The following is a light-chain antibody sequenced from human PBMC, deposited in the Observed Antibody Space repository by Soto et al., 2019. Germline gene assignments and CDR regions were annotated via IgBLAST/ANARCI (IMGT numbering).Light chain of an antibody. CDR3: QSYDSSLSGWV. CDR2: GNG. CDR1: SSNIGAGYD. J-gene: IGLJ3*02. V-gene: IGLV1-40*01. Sequence: QSVLTQPPSVSRAPGQRVTISCTGSSSNIGAGYDVHWYQQLPGTAPKLLIYGNGNRPSGVPDRFSGSRSGTSASLAITGFQAEDEADYYCQSYDSSLSGWVFGGGTKLTVL.